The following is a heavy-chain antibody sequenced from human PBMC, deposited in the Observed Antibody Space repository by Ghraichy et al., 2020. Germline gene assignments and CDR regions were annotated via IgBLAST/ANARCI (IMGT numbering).Heavy chain of an antibody. CDR3: TAVYYCVRAAKNAFDI. D-gene: IGHD3-10*02. Sequence: ASVKVSCKTSGYTFTNYDINWVRQATGQGLEWMGWMNPNSGNAGSAQKFQGRVTMTRKTSISTAYMELSSLRSQDTAVSEDTAVYYCVRAAKNAFDIWGQGTMVTVSS. V-gene: IGHV1-8*01. CDR2: MNPNSGNA. J-gene: IGHJ3*02. CDR1: GYTFTNYD.